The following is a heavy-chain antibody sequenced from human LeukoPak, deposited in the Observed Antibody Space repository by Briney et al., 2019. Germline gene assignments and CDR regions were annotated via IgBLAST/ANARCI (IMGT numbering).Heavy chain of an antibody. J-gene: IGHJ4*02. CDR3: TTGGSYRFFDY. V-gene: IGHV3-15*01. D-gene: IGHD3-16*02. CDR2: FKTETDGGTT. CDR1: GFTFSNAW. Sequence: GGSLRLSCAASGFTFSNAWMSWVRRAPGKGLEWVGRFKTETDGGTTDYAAPVKDSFTISRDDSKNTLYLQMNSLKTDDTGVYYCTTGGSYRFFDYWGQGTLVTVSS.